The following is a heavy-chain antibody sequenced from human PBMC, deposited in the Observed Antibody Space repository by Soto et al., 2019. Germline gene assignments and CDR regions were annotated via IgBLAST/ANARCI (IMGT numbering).Heavy chain of an antibody. CDR3: ASSGIVGREVNTWFDP. D-gene: IGHD3-22*01. CDR2: ISYRGST. CDR1: AGSITTSY. V-gene: IGHV4-59*01. Sequence: SETLSLTCTVSAGSITTSYWSWIRQPLGKALEWIGYISYRGSTNYNPSPKSRLTISIDTSKSQISLKLTSMTTADTAVYYCASSGIVGREVNTWFDPWGQGTLVTVSS. J-gene: IGHJ5*02.